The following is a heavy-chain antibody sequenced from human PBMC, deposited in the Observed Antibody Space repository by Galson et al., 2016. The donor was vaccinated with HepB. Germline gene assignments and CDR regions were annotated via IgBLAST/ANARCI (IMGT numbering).Heavy chain of an antibody. Sequence: ETLSLTCAVSGGSLNSDNWWSWVRQPPGKGLEWIGSMSYPGSNYYNPSLKSRVTISIDTSKNQFSLKLSSVTAADTAVDYCARDGSAAGTSLDYWGQGTLVTVSS. J-gene: IGHJ4*02. CDR1: GGSLNSDNW. CDR2: MSYPGSN. CDR3: ARDGSAAGTSLDY. D-gene: IGHD6-13*01. V-gene: IGHV4-4*02.